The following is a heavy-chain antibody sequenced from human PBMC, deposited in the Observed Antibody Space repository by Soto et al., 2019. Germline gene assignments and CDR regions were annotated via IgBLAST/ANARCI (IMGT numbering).Heavy chain of an antibody. Sequence: GGSLRLSCAASGFTFNSYGMHWVRQGPGNGLEWVAFISYDSTKTYYADSVKGRFTISRDNSNSALYVQMNSLTGEDTAVYYCARTRSAWSDFHYYSLDVWGQGTTVTVYS. CDR2: ISYDSTKT. CDR1: GFTFNSYG. V-gene: IGHV3-30*03. CDR3: ARTRSAWSDFHYYSLDV. J-gene: IGHJ6*02. D-gene: IGHD1-26*01.